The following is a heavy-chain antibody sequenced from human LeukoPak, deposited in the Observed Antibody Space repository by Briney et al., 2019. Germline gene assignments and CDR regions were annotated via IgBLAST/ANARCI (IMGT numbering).Heavy chain of an antibody. V-gene: IGHV5-51*01. CDR2: IYPADSDI. Sequence: GESLKISCKGSGYSINNYWIGWVRQMPGKGLEWMGIIYPADSDIRYSPSFQGQVTISADKSISTVYLQWSSLKASDTAMYYCARQEYCSGGSCYTWFDPWGQGTLVTVYS. D-gene: IGHD2-15*01. CDR1: GYSINNYW. CDR3: ARQEYCSGGSCYTWFDP. J-gene: IGHJ5*02.